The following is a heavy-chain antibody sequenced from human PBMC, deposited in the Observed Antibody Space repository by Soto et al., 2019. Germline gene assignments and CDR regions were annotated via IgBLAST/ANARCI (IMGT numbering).Heavy chain of an antibody. V-gene: IGHV3-11*01. CDR1: GFTFSDYY. CDR2: ISSGAITI. Sequence: PGGSLRLSCAASGFTFSDYYMNWIRQAPGKGLEWVSYISSGAITIYYADSVKGRFTISRDNAKNSLYLQMNRLRAEDTAVYYCAGQYSSSSVEFWGQGTLVTVSS. D-gene: IGHD6-6*01. J-gene: IGHJ4*02. CDR3: AGQYSSSSVEF.